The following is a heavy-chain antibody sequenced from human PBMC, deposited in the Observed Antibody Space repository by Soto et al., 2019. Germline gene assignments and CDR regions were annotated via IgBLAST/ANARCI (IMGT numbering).Heavy chain of an antibody. CDR3: ARSRRRGYSYVPDPDY. D-gene: IGHD5-18*01. J-gene: IGHJ4*02. CDR2: IYYSGST. CDR1: GGSISSGGYY. Sequence: SETLSLTCTVSGGSISSGGYYWSWIRQHPGKGLEWIGYIYYSGSTYYNPSLKSRVTISVDTSKNQFSLKLSSVTAADTAVYYXARSRRRGYSYVPDPDYWGPGTLVTVSS. V-gene: IGHV4-31*03.